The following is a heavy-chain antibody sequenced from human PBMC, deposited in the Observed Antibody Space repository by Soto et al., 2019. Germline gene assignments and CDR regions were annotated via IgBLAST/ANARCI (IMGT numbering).Heavy chain of an antibody. J-gene: IGHJ4*02. CDR3: AKRPLTWYLGLDY. Sequence: EVQLLESGGGLVQPGGSLRLSCAASGFTLSNYAMTWVRQAPGKGLEWVSAINGDGGGNGGSTYYADSVKGRFTISRENSRNTLYLHMNNLRVEDTAVYYCAKRPLTWYLGLDYWGQGALVTVSS. CDR2: INGDGGGNGGST. D-gene: IGHD3-9*01. CDR1: GFTLSNYA. V-gene: IGHV3-23*01.